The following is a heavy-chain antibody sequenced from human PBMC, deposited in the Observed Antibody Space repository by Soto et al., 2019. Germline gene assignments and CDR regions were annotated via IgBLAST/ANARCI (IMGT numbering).Heavy chain of an antibody. Sequence: QVQLVQSGAEVKRPGASVMVSCKASGYTFTMSGISWVRQAPGQGLEWLGWISPYNGNTDYAQKVQGRATLTRDTSTSTVYMELRRLRPDDTAVYYCAREDYYYDSSGNGGTEFDSWGQGTRVTVAA. CDR3: AREDYYYDSSGNGGTEFDS. J-gene: IGHJ4*02. CDR1: GYTFTMSG. CDR2: ISPYNGNT. V-gene: IGHV1-18*01. D-gene: IGHD3-22*01.